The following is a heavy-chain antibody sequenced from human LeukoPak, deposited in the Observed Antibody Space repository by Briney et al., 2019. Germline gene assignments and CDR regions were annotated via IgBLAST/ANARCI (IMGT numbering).Heavy chain of an antibody. J-gene: IGHJ3*01. CDR2: IFYRYQRYK. Sequence: SRTLSLTCDIFGESVSSGSGGWNWIRHSPSRGLEWLGRIFYRYQRYKDDAAAVKGRLSINPDTAKNQFSLHLNSVTPDDAALYYCARGGLVRGGLSSFTGFDFWGQGTMVTVSS. CDR3: ARGGLVRGGLSSFTGFDF. CDR1: GESVSSGSGG. D-gene: IGHD3-10*01. V-gene: IGHV6-1*01.